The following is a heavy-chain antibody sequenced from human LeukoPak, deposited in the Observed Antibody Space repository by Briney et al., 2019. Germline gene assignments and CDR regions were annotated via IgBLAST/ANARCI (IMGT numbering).Heavy chain of an antibody. CDR3: ARDQGSSSWNYYYGMDV. Sequence: ASVKVSCKVSGYTLTELSMHWVRQAPGKGLEWMGGFDPEDGETIYAQKFQGRVTMTEDTSTDTAYMELSSLRSDDTAVYYCARDQGSSSWNYYYGMDVWGQGTTVTVSS. D-gene: IGHD6-13*01. J-gene: IGHJ6*02. CDR2: FDPEDGET. V-gene: IGHV1-24*01. CDR1: GYTLTELS.